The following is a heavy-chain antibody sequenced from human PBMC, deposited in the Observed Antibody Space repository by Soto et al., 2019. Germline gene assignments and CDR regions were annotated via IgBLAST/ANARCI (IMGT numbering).Heavy chain of an antibody. Sequence: GGSLRLSCTASGFTFGDYAMSWFRQAPGKGLEWVGFIRSKAYGGTTEYAASVKGRFTISRDDSKSIAYLQMNSLKTEDTAVYYCTRDRWLGISSSEGYYYYYYMDVWGKGTTGNVSS. V-gene: IGHV3-49*03. CDR3: TRDRWLGISSSEGYYYYYYMDV. D-gene: IGHD6-6*01. CDR2: IRSKAYGGTT. J-gene: IGHJ6*03. CDR1: GFTFGDYA.